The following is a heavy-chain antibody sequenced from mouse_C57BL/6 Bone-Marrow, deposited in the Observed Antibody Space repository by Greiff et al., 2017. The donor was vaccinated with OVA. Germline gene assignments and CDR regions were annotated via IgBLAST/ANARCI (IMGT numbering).Heavy chain of an antibody. Sequence: VQLQQSGAELVRPGASVKLSCTASGFNIKDDYMHWVKQRPEQGLERIGWIDPENGDTEYASKFQGKATITADTSSNTAYLQLSSLTSEDTAVYYCTSYYYGSNYFDYWGQGTTLTVSS. V-gene: IGHV14-4*01. CDR1: GFNIKDDY. D-gene: IGHD1-1*01. CDR3: TSYYYGSNYFDY. J-gene: IGHJ2*01. CDR2: IDPENGDT.